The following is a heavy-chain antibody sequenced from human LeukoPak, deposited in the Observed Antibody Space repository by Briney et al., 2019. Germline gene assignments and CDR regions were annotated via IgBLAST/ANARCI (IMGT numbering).Heavy chain of an antibody. Sequence: ASVKFSCKASGYTFTSYDINWVRQATGQGLEWMGWMNPNSGNTGYAQKFQGRVTMTRNTSISTAYMELSSLRSEDTAVYYCARGVVTPGGYYGMDVWGQGTTVTVSS. V-gene: IGHV1-8*01. CDR2: MNPNSGNT. D-gene: IGHD2-15*01. J-gene: IGHJ6*02. CDR1: GYTFTSYD. CDR3: ARGVVTPGGYYGMDV.